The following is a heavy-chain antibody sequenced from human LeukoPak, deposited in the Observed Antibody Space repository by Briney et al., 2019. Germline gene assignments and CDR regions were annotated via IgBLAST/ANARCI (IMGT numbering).Heavy chain of an antibody. CDR2: IGTAGDT. Sequence: GGSLRLSCAASGFTFSSYDMHWVRQATGKGLEWVSAIGTAGDTYYPGSVKGRFTISRENAKNSLYLQMNSLRAGDTAVYYCARRGNRRRLDAFDIWGQGTMVTVSP. CDR3: ARRGNRRRLDAFDI. CDR1: GFTFSSYD. D-gene: IGHD1-14*01. J-gene: IGHJ3*02. V-gene: IGHV3-13*01.